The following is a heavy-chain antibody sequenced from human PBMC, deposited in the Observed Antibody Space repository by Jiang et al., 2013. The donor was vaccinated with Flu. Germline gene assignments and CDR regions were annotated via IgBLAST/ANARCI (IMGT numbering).Heavy chain of an antibody. D-gene: IGHD3-10*01. CDR2: IGGSGSTT. CDR1: GFTFSSYA. Sequence: QLVESGGGLVQPGGSLRLSCAASGFTFSSYAMTWVRQAPGKGLQWVSTIGGSGSTTYYADSVKGRFTISRDNSKNTLYLQMNSLGAEDTAEYYCAKRLWGSSSGISPFDYWGQGTLVTVSS. CDR3: AKRLWGSSSGISPFDY. V-gene: IGHV3-23*04. J-gene: IGHJ4*02.